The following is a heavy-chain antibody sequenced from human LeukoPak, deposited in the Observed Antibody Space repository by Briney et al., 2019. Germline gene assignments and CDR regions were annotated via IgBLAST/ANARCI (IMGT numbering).Heavy chain of an antibody. Sequence: GGSLRLSCKASGFTFSRSWMNWIRRAPGKGLEWVANINPDGDGMRFVDSVKGRFTMSRDNAQSSLHLQMNSLRVEDTAFYYCAAWTDRGYSYWGQGVLVTVSS. CDR1: GFTFSRSW. CDR2: INPDGDGM. V-gene: IGHV3-7*01. J-gene: IGHJ4*02. D-gene: IGHD5-12*01. CDR3: AAWTDRGYSY.